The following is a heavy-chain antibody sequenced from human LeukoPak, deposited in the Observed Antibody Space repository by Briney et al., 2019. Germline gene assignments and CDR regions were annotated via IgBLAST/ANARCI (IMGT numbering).Heavy chain of an antibody. V-gene: IGHV3-23*01. J-gene: IGHJ4*02. CDR1: GFPFSSSA. CDR2: ITGDGVTT. Sequence: GGSLRLSCAASGFPFSSSAMSWVRQTPANGLEWVSSITGDGVTTYYADSVKGRFTIYRDNCKSILFLQMNSLGAEDSASYFCAKERRRVDTSMIRSYYFDYWGQGTPVTVSS. CDR3: AKERRRVDTSMIRSYYFDY. D-gene: IGHD3-16*01.